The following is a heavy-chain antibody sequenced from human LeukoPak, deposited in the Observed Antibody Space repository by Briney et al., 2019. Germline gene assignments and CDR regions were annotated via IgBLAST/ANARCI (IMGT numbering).Heavy chain of an antibody. J-gene: IGHJ4*02. D-gene: IGHD1-26*01. Sequence: ASVKVSCKASGYTFTSYAMNWARQAPGQGLEWMGWINTNTGNPTYAQGFTGRFVFSLDTSVSTAYLQISSLKAEDTAVYYCARGARELPLTELDYWGQGTLVTVSS. CDR3: ARGARELPLTELDY. CDR1: GYTFTSYA. V-gene: IGHV7-4-1*02. CDR2: INTNTGNP.